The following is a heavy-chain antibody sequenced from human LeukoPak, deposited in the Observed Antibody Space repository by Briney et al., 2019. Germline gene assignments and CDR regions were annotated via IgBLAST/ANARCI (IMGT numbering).Heavy chain of an antibody. D-gene: IGHD3-3*01. V-gene: IGHV4-39*01. J-gene: IGHJ4*02. CDR1: GGSISSSSYY. CDR3: ARLGPSRSGIPYYFDY. CDR2: IYYSGST. Sequence: PSETLSLTCTVSGGSISSSSYYWGWIRQPPGKGLEWIGSIYYSGSTYYNPSLKSRVTISVDTSKNQFSLKLNSVTAADTAVYYCARLGPSRSGIPYYFDYWGQGTLVTVSS.